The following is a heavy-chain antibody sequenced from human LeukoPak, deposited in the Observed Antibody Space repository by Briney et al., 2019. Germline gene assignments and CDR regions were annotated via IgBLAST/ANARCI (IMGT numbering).Heavy chain of an antibody. CDR2: IRNEANNYAT. CDR1: GFTLSDYT. V-gene: IGHV3-73*01. D-gene: IGHD6-19*01. Sequence: GGSLRLSCAAPGFTLSDYTMHWVRQASGKGLEWVARIRNEANNYATEYGASVKGRFTISRDDAKNTAYLQMNSLKTEDTAIYYCSAGPSGWTEFFRHWGQGTLVTVSS. J-gene: IGHJ1*01. CDR3: SAGPSGWTEFFRH.